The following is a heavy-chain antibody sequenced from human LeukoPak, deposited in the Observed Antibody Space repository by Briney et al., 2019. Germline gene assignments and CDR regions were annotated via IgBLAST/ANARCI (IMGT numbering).Heavy chain of an antibody. V-gene: IGHV3-21*01. CDR1: GFTFSSYS. D-gene: IGHD5-18*01. J-gene: IGHJ4*02. Sequence: GGSLRLSCAASGFTFSSYSMNWVRQASGKGLEWVSSISSSSSYIYYADSVKGRFTISRDNAKNSLYLQMNSLRAEDTAVYYCARGPGYSYGYDYWGQGTLVTVSS. CDR3: ARGPGYSYGYDY. CDR2: ISSSSSYI.